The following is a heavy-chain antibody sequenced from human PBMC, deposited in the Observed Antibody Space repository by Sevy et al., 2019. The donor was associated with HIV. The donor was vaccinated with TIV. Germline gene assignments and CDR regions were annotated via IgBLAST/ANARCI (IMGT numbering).Heavy chain of an antibody. V-gene: IGHV3-53*01. CDR1: GLTVSRKY. Sequence: GGSLRLSCAASGLTVSRKYMSWVRQAPGKGLEWVSVIYSGGSTYYADSVKGRFTISRDNSKNTMYLQMNSLRVEDTAVYYWARPVDDSGSYFRGMDVWGRGTTVTVSS. CDR3: ARPVDDSGSYFRGMDV. D-gene: IGHD1-26*01. J-gene: IGHJ6*02. CDR2: IYSGGST.